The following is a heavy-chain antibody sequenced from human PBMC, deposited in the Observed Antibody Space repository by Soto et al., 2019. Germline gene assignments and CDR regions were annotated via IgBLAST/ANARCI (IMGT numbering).Heavy chain of an antibody. V-gene: IGHV1-2*04. J-gene: IGHJ4*02. Sequence: ASVKVSCKASGYTFTGYYMHWVRQAPGQGLEWMGWINPNSGDTNYAQKFQGWVTMTRGTSISTAYMELSRLRSDDTAVYYCATSKTGALDYRGQGTLVTVST. CDR1: GYTFTGYY. CDR3: ATSKTGALDY. CDR2: INPNSGDT.